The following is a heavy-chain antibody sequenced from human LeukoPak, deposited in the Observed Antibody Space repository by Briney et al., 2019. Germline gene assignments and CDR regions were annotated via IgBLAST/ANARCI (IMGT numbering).Heavy chain of an antibody. V-gene: IGHV4-59*04. CDR1: GGSISSYY. CDR3: ARTDGSGNDY. Sequence: SETLSLTCTVSGGSISSYYWSWIRQPPGKGLEWIGTIYYSGRTYYNPSLKSRVTMSVDTSKNQFSLKLSSVTAADTAVYYCARTDGSGNDYWGQGTLVTVSS. J-gene: IGHJ4*02. D-gene: IGHD3-10*01. CDR2: IYYSGRT.